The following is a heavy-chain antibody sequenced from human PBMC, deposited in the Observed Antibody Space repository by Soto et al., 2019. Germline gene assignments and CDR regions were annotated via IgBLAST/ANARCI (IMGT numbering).Heavy chain of an antibody. CDR3: ARVYCTNGVCYAGSDFYFDS. J-gene: IGHJ4*02. CDR2: IYYSGST. V-gene: IGHV4-31*03. CDR1: GGSITSGGHY. Sequence: QVQLQESGPGLVKPSHNLSLTCSVSGGSITSGGHYWSWVRQHPGKGLEWIGYIYYSGSTYYNPSPKSRLIISVDTSKNQFSLKLSSVTAADTAVYYCARVYCTNGVCYAGSDFYFDSWGQGSLVTVSS. D-gene: IGHD2-8*01.